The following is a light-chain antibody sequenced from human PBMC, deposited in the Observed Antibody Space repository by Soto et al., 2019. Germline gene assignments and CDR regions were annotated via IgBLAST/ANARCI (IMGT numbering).Light chain of an antibody. CDR2: GAS. Sequence: IVMTQSPCTLSVSPGERATLSCRASQSVSSNLAWYQQKPGQAPRLLIYGASTRATGIPTWFSGSGSGTDFTLTIGGLEPEDGAVYYCQQRNNWPWTFGQGTRVDIK. CDR3: QQRNNWPWT. V-gene: IGKV3D-15*01. CDR1: QSVSSN. J-gene: IGKJ1*01.